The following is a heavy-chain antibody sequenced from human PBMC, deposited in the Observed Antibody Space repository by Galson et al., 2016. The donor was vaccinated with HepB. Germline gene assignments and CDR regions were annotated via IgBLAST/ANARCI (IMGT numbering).Heavy chain of an antibody. D-gene: IGHD4-11*01. CDR2: IWYEGTSK. J-gene: IGHJ5*01. V-gene: IGHV3-33*04. CDR1: GLTFGNFA. Sequence: SLRLSCGAAGLTFGNFAKHWVRQGPGKGLEWVAVIWYEGTSKYYVDSVKGRFTISRDNSKNTLNLQMNSRRAEDTAVYYCAKVATPNRNYENWFDSWGQGTLVTVSS. CDR3: AKVATPNRNYENWFDS.